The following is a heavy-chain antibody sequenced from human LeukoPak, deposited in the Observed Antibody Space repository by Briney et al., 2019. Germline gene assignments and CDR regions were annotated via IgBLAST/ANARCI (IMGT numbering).Heavy chain of an antibody. J-gene: IGHJ5*02. CDR1: GFTFSSYW. D-gene: IGHD1-26*01. Sequence: GGSLRLSCAASGFTFSSYWMHWVRQAPGKGLVWVSRINSDGSSTSYADSVKGRFTISRDNAKNTLYLQMNSLRAEDTAVNYCAREGGIVGAFDPWGQGTLVTVSS. CDR2: INSDGSST. V-gene: IGHV3-74*01. CDR3: AREGGIVGAFDP.